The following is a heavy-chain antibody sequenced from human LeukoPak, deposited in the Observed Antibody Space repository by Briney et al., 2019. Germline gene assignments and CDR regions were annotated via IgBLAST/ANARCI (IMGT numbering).Heavy chain of an antibody. Sequence: PGGSLRLSCVASDFTFSSYTMIWVRQAPGKALEWVSVIGTRGDGIHYADSVKGRFTISRDNSKNTLYLQMNSLRAEDTAVYYCAKVIYQVTDHDAFDIWGQGTMVTVSS. J-gene: IGHJ3*02. CDR1: DFTFSSYT. CDR2: IGTRGDGI. V-gene: IGHV3-23*01. CDR3: AKVIYQVTDHDAFDI. D-gene: IGHD2-21*02.